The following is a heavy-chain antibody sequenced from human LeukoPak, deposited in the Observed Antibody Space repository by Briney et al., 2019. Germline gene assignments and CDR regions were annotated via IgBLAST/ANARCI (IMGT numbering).Heavy chain of an antibody. V-gene: IGHV3-30*18. D-gene: IGHD3-10*01. Sequence: GTSLRLSCAASGFTFSNYGMHWVRQAPGKALEWVAVISYDGSNKNYPDSVKGRFAISRDNSKNMVYVQMNSLRAEDTAVYYCAKDEFYYGSGSAQDAFDMWGQGTMATVSS. CDR3: AKDEFYYGSGSAQDAFDM. CDR2: ISYDGSNK. J-gene: IGHJ3*02. CDR1: GFTFSNYG.